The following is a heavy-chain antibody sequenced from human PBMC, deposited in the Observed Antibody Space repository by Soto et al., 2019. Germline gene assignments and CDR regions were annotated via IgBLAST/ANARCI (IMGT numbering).Heavy chain of an antibody. CDR2: MNPYSGNT. V-gene: IGHV1-8*02. Sequence: QVQLVQSGAEVKKPGASVKVSCKASGYTFTSYDINWVRQATGQGLEWMGWMNPYSGNTGHAQKFQGTVTMTRNTYISTVYMELSSLGSEDTAVYYGAIGRYSNTWDDAFDYWGQGTLVTVSS. CDR1: GYTFTSYD. D-gene: IGHD1-26*01. J-gene: IGHJ4*02. CDR3: AIGRYSNTWDDAFDY.